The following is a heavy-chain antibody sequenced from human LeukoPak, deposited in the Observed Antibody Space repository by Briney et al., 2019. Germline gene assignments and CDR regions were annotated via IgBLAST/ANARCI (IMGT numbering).Heavy chain of an antibody. CDR3: AELGITMIGGV. CDR2: ISSSGSTI. D-gene: IGHD3-10*02. Sequence: GGSLRLSCAASGFTFSSYSMNWVRQAPGKGLEWVSYISSSGSTIYYADSVKGRFTISRDNAKNSLYLQMNSLRAEDTAVYYCAELGITMIGGVWGKGTTVTVSA. J-gene: IGHJ6*04. V-gene: IGHV3-48*04. CDR1: GFTFSSYS.